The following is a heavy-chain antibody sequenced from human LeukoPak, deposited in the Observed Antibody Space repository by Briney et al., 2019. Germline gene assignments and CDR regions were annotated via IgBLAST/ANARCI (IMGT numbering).Heavy chain of an antibody. J-gene: IGHJ4*02. CDR3: ARDGARYSGSYYNDY. Sequence: GGSLRLSCAASGFTFSSYDMQWVRQAPGKGLEYVSAISSNGGTTYYANSVKGRFTISRDNSKNTLYLQMGSLRAEDMAVYYCARDGARYSGSYYNDYWGQGTLVTVSS. V-gene: IGHV3-64*01. D-gene: IGHD1-26*01. CDR2: ISSNGGTT. CDR1: GFTFSSYD.